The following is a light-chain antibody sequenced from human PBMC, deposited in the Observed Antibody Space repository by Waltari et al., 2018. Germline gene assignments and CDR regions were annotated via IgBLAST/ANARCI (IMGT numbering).Light chain of an antibody. J-gene: IGKJ1*01. CDR3: QHYLRLPAT. CDR2: GAS. V-gene: IGKV3-20*01. Sequence: SCRASQSVTRTLAWYKQKPGQAPRLLIYGASNRATGIPDRFSGSGSGTDFSLTISRLEPADFAVYYCQHYLRLPATFGQGTKVEIK. CDR1: QSVTRT.